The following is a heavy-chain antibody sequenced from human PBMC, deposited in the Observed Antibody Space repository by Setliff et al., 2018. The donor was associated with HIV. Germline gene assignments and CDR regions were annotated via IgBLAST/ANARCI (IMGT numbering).Heavy chain of an antibody. Sequence: GGSLRLSCAASGFIFSSYAMSWVRQAPGKGLEWVSAISGSGGSTYYADSVKGRFTISRDNSKNTLYLQMNSLRAEDTAVYYCAKDGARVAITPTYFDYWGQGTLVTVSS. D-gene: IGHD3-22*01. J-gene: IGHJ4*02. V-gene: IGHV3-23*01. CDR2: ISGSGGST. CDR1: GFIFSSYA. CDR3: AKDGARVAITPTYFDY.